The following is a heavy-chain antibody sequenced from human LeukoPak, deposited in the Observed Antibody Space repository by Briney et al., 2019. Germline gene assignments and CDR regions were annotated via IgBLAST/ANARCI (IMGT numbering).Heavy chain of an antibody. CDR3: ARDRGNGPIDY. Sequence: SETLSLTCAVSGGSISSGGYSWSWTRQPPGKGLEWIGYIYHSGSTYYNPSLKSRVTISVDRSKNQFSLKLSSVTAADTAVYYCARDRGNGPIDYWGQGTLVTVSS. J-gene: IGHJ4*02. CDR1: GGSISSGGYS. V-gene: IGHV4-30-2*01. CDR2: IYHSGST. D-gene: IGHD3-10*01.